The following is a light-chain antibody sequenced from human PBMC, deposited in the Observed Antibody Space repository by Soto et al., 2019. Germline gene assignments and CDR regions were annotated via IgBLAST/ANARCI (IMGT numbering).Light chain of an antibody. CDR1: SRGVGGFNY. CDR2: DVT. J-gene: IGLJ1*01. CDR3: NSYTSSSTYV. V-gene: IGLV2-14*03. Sequence: PPASLSGASGQAVPLSCPGTSRGVGGFNYVSWYQQHPGKAPKLMIYDVTNRPSGVSYRFSGSKSGNTASLTIPGLQAEDEADYYCNSYTSSSTYVFGTGTKVTVL.